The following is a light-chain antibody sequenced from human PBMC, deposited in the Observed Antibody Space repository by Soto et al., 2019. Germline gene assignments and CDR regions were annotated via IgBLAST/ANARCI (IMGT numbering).Light chain of an antibody. J-gene: IGLJ2*01. CDR2: EVT. CDR3: SSYSNSNPYVV. V-gene: IGLV2-14*01. Sequence: HSVLTQPASVSESAGQSITISCTGTSTDVGGYDQVSWYQQHPGKAPKLIIYEVTDRPSGVSNRFSGSKSGITASLTISGLQAEDEAEYYCSSYSNSNPYVVFGGGTKLTVL. CDR1: STDVGGYDQ.